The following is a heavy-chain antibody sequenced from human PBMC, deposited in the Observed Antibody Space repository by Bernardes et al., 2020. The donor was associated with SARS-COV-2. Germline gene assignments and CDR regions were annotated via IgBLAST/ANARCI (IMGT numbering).Heavy chain of an antibody. D-gene: IGHD2-2*01. CDR2: INQDGSEK. V-gene: IGHV3-7*03. CDR1: EFTFNTYW. Sequence: GVLRLSCAASEFTFNTYWMSWVRQAPGKGLEWVANINQDGSEKYYVDSVKGRFTISRDNAKNSLSLHMDSLRAEDTAMYYCVRDQVVVLPAGRSRYLYYGMDVWGQGTTVNVSS. CDR3: VRDQVVVLPAGRSRYLYYGMDV. J-gene: IGHJ6*02.